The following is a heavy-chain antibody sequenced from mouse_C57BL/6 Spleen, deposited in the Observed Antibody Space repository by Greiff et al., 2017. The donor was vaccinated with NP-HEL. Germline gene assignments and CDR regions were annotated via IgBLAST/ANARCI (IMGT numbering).Heavy chain of an antibody. Sequence: EVHLVESGPELVKPGASVKIPCKASGYTFTDYNMDWVKQSHGKSLEWIGDINPNNGGTIYNQKFKGKATLTVDKSSSTAYMELRSLTSEDTAVYYCARSPYYYGSSHFDYWGQGTTLTVSS. J-gene: IGHJ2*01. V-gene: IGHV1-18*01. D-gene: IGHD1-1*01. CDR3: ARSPYYYGSSHFDY. CDR2: INPNNGGT. CDR1: GYTFTDYN.